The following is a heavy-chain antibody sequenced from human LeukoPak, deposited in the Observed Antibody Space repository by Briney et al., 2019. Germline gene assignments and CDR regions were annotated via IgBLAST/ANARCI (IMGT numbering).Heavy chain of an antibody. CDR1: GFTFSSYS. V-gene: IGHV3-21*01. CDR3: AKDTVLLWFGESPMGFDP. J-gene: IGHJ5*02. CDR2: ISSSSSYI. Sequence: PGGSLRLSCAASGFTFSSYSMNWVRQAPGKGLEWVSSISSSSSYIYYADSVKGRFTISRDNAKNSLYLQMNSLRAEDTAVYYCAKDTVLLWFGESPMGFDPWGQGTLVTVSS. D-gene: IGHD3-10*01.